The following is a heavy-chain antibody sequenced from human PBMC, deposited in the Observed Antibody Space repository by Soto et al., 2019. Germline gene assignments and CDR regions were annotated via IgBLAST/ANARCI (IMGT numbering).Heavy chain of an antibody. CDR1: GGTFSSYA. CDR2: LIPIFGTA. CDR3: ARGQQLANYYYYGMDV. Sequence: QGQLVQSGAEVKKPGSSVKVSCKASGGTFSSYAISWVRQAPGQGLEWMGGLIPIFGTANYAQKFQGRVTITADESTSTAYMELSSLRSEDTAVYYCARGQQLANYYYYGMDVWGQGTTVTVSS. V-gene: IGHV1-69*01. D-gene: IGHD6-13*01. J-gene: IGHJ6*02.